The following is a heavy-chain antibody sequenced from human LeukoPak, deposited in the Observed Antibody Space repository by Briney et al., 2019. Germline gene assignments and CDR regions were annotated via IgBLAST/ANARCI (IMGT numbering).Heavy chain of an antibody. CDR1: GFTFSSYA. Sequence: PGGSLRLSCAASGFTFSSYAMSWVRQAPGKGLEWVSAISGSGGSTYYAVSVKGRFTISRDNAKNTLYLQMNSLRAEDTAVYYCARENNWNDVPHFDYWGQGTLVTVSS. CDR3: ARENNWNDVPHFDY. CDR2: ISGSGGST. J-gene: IGHJ4*02. D-gene: IGHD1-20*01. V-gene: IGHV3-23*01.